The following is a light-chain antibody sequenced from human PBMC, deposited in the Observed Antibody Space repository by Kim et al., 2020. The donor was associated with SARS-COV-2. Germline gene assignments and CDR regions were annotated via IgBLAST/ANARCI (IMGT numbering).Light chain of an antibody. CDR2: EDT. V-gene: IGLV3-1*01. J-gene: IGLJ1*01. CDR3: QAWDSSTAV. Sequence: SVSVFPGQTASISCSGDKLGNKYAYWYQQKPGQSPVVVIYEDTKRPSGIPERFSGSNSGNTATLTISGTQAMDEADYYCQAWDSSTAVFGTGTKVTVL. CDR1: KLGNKY.